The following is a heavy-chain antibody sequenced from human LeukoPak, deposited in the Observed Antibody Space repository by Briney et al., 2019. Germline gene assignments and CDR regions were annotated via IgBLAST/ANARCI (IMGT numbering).Heavy chain of an antibody. CDR1: GGSFSGYY. Sequence: SETLSLTCAVYGGSFSGYYWSWIRQPPGKGLEWIGEINHTGSTNYNPSLKRRVTISVDTSKNQFSLKLSSVPAADPAVYYCAGGGVLRSYLACRGDFFDYWGQGTLVTVSS. J-gene: IGHJ4*02. D-gene: IGHD3-3*01. V-gene: IGHV4-34*01. CDR2: INHTGST. CDR3: AGGGVLRSYLACRGDFFDY.